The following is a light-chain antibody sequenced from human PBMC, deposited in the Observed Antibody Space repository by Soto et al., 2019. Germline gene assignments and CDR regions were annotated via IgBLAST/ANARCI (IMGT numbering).Light chain of an antibody. CDR2: DAS. CDR3: QQNYSPPPIT. V-gene: IGKV1-39*01. Sequence: DIQMTKSPSSLSASVGDRVTITCRASQRISTYLNWYQQKPGRAPKLLIYDASTLRSGVPSGFSGSGSGTDFTLTISSLQTEDFATYYCQQNYSPPPITFGQGTRLEI. CDR1: QRISTY. J-gene: IGKJ5*01.